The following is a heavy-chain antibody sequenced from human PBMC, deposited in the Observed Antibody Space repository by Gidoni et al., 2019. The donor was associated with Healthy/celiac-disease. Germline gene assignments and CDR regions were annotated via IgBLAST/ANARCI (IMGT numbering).Heavy chain of an antibody. J-gene: IGHJ4*02. CDR3: ARTNSDILTGYTDYYFDY. CDR1: GGTFSSYA. CDR2: IIPIFGTA. D-gene: IGHD3-9*01. V-gene: IGHV1-69*06. Sequence: QVQLVQSGAEVKKPGSSVTVSCKASGGTFSSYAISWVRQAPGQGLEWMGGIIPIFGTANYAQKFQGRVTITADKSTSTAYMELSSLRSEDTAVYYCARTNSDILTGYTDYYFDYWGQGTLVTVSS.